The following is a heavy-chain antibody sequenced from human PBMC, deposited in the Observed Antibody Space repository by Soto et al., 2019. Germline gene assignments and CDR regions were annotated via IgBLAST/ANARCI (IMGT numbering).Heavy chain of an antibody. CDR2: IIPIFGTA. D-gene: IGHD3-3*01. V-gene: IGHV1-69*01. J-gene: IGHJ4*02. CDR1: GGTFSSYA. Sequence: QVQLVQSGAEVKKPGSSVKVSCKASGGTFSSYAISWVRQAPGQELEWMGGIIPIFGTANYAQKFQGRVTITADESTSTAYMELSSLRSEDTAVYYCASDPRQIFGVVIGTYWGQGTLVTVSS. CDR3: ASDPRQIFGVVIGTY.